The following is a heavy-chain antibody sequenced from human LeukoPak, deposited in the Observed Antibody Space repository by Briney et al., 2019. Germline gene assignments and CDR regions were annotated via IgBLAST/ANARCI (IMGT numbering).Heavy chain of an antibody. V-gene: IGHV1-8*01. J-gene: IGHJ6*02. CDR3: ARGGFWSGSYYYYYYGMDV. CDR1: GYTFTSYD. CDR2: MNPNSGNT. Sequence: ASVKVSCKASGYTFTSYDINWVRQVTGQGLEWMGWMNPNSGNTGYAQKFQGRVTMTRNTSISTAYMELSSLRSEDTAVYYCARGGFWSGSYYYYYYGMDVWGQGTTVTVSS. D-gene: IGHD3-3*01.